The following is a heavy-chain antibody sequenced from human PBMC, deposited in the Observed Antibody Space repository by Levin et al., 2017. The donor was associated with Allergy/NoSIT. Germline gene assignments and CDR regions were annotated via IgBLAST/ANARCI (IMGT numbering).Heavy chain of an antibody. D-gene: IGHD2-21*02. J-gene: IGHJ4*02. Sequence: SETLSLTCTVSGGSISSGGYYWSWIRQHPGKGLEWIGYIYYSGSTYYNPSLKSRVTISVDTSKNQFSLKLSSVTAADTAVYYCARAARSGGDYWVDYWGQGTLVTVSS. V-gene: IGHV4-31*03. CDR2: IYYSGST. CDR3: ARAARSGGDYWVDY. CDR1: GGSISSGGYY.